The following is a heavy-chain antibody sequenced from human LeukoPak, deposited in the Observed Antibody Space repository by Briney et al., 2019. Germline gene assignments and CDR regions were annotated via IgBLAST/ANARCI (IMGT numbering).Heavy chain of an antibody. Sequence: GGSLRLSCAASGFTFRAFGMSWVRQAPGKGLEWVSGISGSGGSTYYVDSVKGRFTISRDNSKNTLYLQMNSLRAEDTAVYYCAKDNDYVWGSYRLSWGQGTLVTVSS. CDR2: ISGSGGST. J-gene: IGHJ5*02. V-gene: IGHV3-23*01. CDR3: AKDNDYVWGSYRLS. CDR1: GFTFRAFG. D-gene: IGHD3-16*02.